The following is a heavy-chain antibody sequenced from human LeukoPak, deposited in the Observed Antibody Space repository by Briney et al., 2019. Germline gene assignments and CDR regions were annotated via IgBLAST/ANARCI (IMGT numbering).Heavy chain of an antibody. D-gene: IGHD3-22*01. CDR1: RFTFSSYE. J-gene: IGHJ3*02. V-gene: IGHV3-48*03. Sequence: PGGSLRLSCAASRFTFSSYEMNWVRQAPGKGLEWVSYISSSGSTIYYADSVKGRFTISRDNAKNSLYLQMNSLRAEDTAVYYCAREASYYYDSTGDAFDIWGQGTMVTVSS. CDR3: AREASYYYDSTGDAFDI. CDR2: ISSSGSTI.